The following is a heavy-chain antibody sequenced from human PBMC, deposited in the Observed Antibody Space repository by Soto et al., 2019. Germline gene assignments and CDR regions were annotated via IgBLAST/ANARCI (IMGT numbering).Heavy chain of an antibody. CDR1: GGSISSGGYY. D-gene: IGHD3-10*01. J-gene: IGHJ6*02. CDR3: ARDISGDSLGGLDV. Sequence: QVQLQESGPGLVKPSQTLSLTCTVSGGSISSGGYYWSWIRQHPGKGLEWIGYIYYSGSTYYNPSLQSRVTISVDTSKNPFSLKLSSVTAADTAVYYCARDISGDSLGGLDVWGQGTTVTVSS. V-gene: IGHV4-31*03. CDR2: IYYSGST.